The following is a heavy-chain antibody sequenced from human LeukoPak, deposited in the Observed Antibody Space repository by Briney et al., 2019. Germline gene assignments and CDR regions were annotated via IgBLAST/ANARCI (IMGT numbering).Heavy chain of an antibody. D-gene: IGHD1-1*01. Sequence: SETLSLTCAVSGGSISSGGFSWSWIRQPPGKGLEWIGYIYYSGSTNYNPSLKSRVTISVDTSKNQFPLKLSSVTAADTAVYYCASSTTGTTWYYYYGMDVWGQGTTVTVSS. J-gene: IGHJ6*02. V-gene: IGHV4-61*08. CDR3: ASSTTGTTWYYYYGMDV. CDR2: IYYSGST. CDR1: GGSISSGGFS.